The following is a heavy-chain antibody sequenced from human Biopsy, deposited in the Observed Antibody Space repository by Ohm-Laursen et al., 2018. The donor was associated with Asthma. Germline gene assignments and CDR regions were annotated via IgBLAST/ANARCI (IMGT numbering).Heavy chain of an antibody. CDR1: GFVFRSHA. CDR2: VSYDGGVV. CDR3: AKRRGYSDLTDFDH. Sequence: SLRLSCAASGFVFRSHAMHWVRQAPGKGLEWVAVVSYDGGVVHYADSMKGRFTISRDNAKSTLYLQMNRLRTDDTAVYFCAKRRGYSDLTDFDHWGQGTLDTVSS. V-gene: IGHV3-30*18. J-gene: IGHJ4*02. D-gene: IGHD3-3*01.